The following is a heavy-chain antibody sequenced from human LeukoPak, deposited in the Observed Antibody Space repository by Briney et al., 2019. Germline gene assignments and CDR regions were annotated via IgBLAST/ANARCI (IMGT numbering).Heavy chain of an antibody. D-gene: IGHD2-21*02. CDR3: ARDSWYWCGDDCYSVDY. V-gene: IGHV3-30-3*01. CDR2: ISYDGSNK. J-gene: IGHJ4*02. CDR1: GFTFSSYT. Sequence: GGSLRLSYTASGFTFSSYTMSWVRQAPGKGLEWVAGISYDGSNKYYADAVTGRFTISRDNSKNTLYLQLDSLRTEDTALYSCARDSWYWCGDDCYSVDYWGQGTLVTVSS.